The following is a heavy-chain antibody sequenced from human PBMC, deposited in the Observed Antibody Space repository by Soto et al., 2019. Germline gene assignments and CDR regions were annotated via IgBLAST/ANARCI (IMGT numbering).Heavy chain of an antibody. D-gene: IGHD6-19*01. CDR2: VWYDGSSK. V-gene: IGHV3-33*01. CDR1: GFTFSSYG. J-gene: IGHJ4*02. Sequence: ESGGGVVQPGRSLRLSCAASGFTFSSYGMHWVRKAPAKGLGGVAVVWYDGSSKYYEDSGKGRFTISRNNSKNTPYLQMNSLRAEDTAVYYCTRDRYSSGWYDLDYWGQGTLVTVSS. CDR3: TRDRYSSGWYDLDY.